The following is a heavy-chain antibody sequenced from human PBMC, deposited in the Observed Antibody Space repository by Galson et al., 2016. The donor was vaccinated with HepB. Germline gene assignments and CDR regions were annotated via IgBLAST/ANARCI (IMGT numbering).Heavy chain of an antibody. CDR1: EFSVTSSA. CDR3: AKATRIYCSGGICTYYFEY. CDR2: LSSSGLST. Sequence: SLRLSCAASEFSVTSSAMTWLRQAPGKGLEWVSGLSSSGLSTYYADSVKGRFTISRDNSANPRSLQMNSRRGEDTAVYYGAKATRIYCSGGICTYYFEYWGQGTLVTVSS. V-gene: IGHV3-23*01. J-gene: IGHJ4*02. D-gene: IGHD2-15*01.